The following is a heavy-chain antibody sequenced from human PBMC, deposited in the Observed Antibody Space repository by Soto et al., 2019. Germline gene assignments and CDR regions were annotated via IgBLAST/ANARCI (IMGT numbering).Heavy chain of an antibody. D-gene: IGHD2-15*01. CDR3: ARDRLGYCSGGSCYLYYYYYYGMDV. CDR1: GFTFSSYA. CDR2: ISYDGSNK. V-gene: IGHV3-30-3*01. J-gene: IGHJ6*02. Sequence: QVQLVESGGGVVQPGRSLRLSCAASGFTFSSYAMHWVRQAPGKGLEWVAVISYDGSNKYYADSVKGRFTISRDNSKNTLYLQMNSLRAEDTAVYYCARDRLGYCSGGSCYLYYYYYYGMDVWGQGTTVTVSS.